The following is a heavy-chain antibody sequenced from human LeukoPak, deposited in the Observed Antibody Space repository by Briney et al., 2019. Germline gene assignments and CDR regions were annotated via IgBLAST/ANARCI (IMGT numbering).Heavy chain of an antibody. CDR2: ISGSGGST. D-gene: IGHD2-21*02. CDR1: GFTFSSYA. Sequence: PGGSLRLSCAASGFTFSSYAMNWVRQAPGKGLEWVSTISGSGGSTFYADSVKGRFTISRDNSKNTLYLQMNSLRAEDTAVYYCAKIKCGGDCYDYFDYWGQGTLVTVSS. CDR3: AKIKCGGDCYDYFDY. J-gene: IGHJ4*02. V-gene: IGHV3-23*01.